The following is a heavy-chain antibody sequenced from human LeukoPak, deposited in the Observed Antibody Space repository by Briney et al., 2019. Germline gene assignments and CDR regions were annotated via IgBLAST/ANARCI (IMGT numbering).Heavy chain of an antibody. J-gene: IGHJ4*02. CDR3: ARDLGSSADY. D-gene: IGHD6-13*01. V-gene: IGHV3-53*01. CDR1: GFIVSNNY. CDR2: IYSGGST. Sequence: PGGALRLSCAASGFIVSNNYMSWVLQAPGKGLEWVSVIYSGGSTYYADSVMGRFTFSRDNSKNTLYLQMNSLRAEDTAVYYCARDLGSSADYWGQGTLVTVSS.